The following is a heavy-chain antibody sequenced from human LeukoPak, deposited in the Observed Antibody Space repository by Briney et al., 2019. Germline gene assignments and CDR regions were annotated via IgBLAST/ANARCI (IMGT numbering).Heavy chain of an antibody. CDR3: ARDRSGSSGWYDAFDI. CDR1: GFTVSSNY. CDR2: IYSGGST. J-gene: IGHJ3*02. V-gene: IGHV3-53*01. D-gene: IGHD6-19*01. Sequence: AGGSLRLSCAASGFTVSSNYMSWVRQAPGEGLEWVSVIYSGGSTYYADSVKGRFTISRDNSKNMLYLQMNSLRAEDTAVYYCARDRSGSSGWYDAFDIWGQGTMVTVSS.